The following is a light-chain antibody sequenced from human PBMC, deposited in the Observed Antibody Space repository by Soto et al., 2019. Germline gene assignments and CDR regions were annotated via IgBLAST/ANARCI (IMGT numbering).Light chain of an antibody. CDR3: QQYNSYSRT. Sequence: DIQMTQSPSTLSASVVDRVTITGRASQSISSWLAWYQQKPGKAPKLLIYKASSLESGVPSRFSGSGSGTEFTLTISSLQPDDFATYYCQQYNSYSRTFGQGTKVDNK. CDR1: QSISSW. CDR2: KAS. V-gene: IGKV1-5*03. J-gene: IGKJ1*01.